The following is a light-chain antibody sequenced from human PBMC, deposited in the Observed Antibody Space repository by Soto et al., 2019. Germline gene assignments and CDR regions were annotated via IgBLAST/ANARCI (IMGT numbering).Light chain of an antibody. CDR1: SSDVGGYNY. J-gene: IGLJ3*02. CDR2: EVS. CDR3: TSYTSSSTLV. V-gene: IGLV2-14*01. Sequence: QSALTQPASVSGSPGQSITISCTGTSSDVGGYNYVSWYQQHPDKAPKLMIYEVSNRPSGVSNRFSGSKSGNTASLTISGLQADDEADYYCTSYTSSSTLVFGGGTKLTVL.